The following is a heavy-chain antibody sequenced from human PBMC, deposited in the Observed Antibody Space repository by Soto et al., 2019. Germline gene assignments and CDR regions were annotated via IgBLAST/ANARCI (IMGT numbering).Heavy chain of an antibody. V-gene: IGHV3-30-3*01. CDR1: GFTFSSYA. CDR2: ISYDGSNK. J-gene: IGHJ4*02. CDR3: ARVGWFGELLSSYFDY. Sequence: GGSLRLSCAASGFTFSSYAMHWVRQAPGKGLEWVAVISYDGSNKYYADSVKGRFTISRDNSKNTLYLQMNSLRAEDTAVYYCARVGWFGELLSSYFDYWGQGTLVTVSS. D-gene: IGHD3-10*01.